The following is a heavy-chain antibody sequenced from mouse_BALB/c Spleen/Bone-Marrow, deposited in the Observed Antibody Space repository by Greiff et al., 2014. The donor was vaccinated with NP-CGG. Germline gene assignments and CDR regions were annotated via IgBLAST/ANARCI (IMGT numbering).Heavy chain of an antibody. CDR1: GYTFTDYE. Sequence: VQLVESGAELVRPGASVKLSCKALGYTFTDYEIHWVKQTPEHGLEWIGAIHPGSGGTAYNQKFKGKATLTVDKSSNTAHMELSSLTSEDSAVYYCTRGWGAMDYWGQGTSVTVSS. J-gene: IGHJ4*01. V-gene: IGHV1-15*01. CDR3: TRGWGAMDY. D-gene: IGHD3-3*01. CDR2: IHPGSGGT.